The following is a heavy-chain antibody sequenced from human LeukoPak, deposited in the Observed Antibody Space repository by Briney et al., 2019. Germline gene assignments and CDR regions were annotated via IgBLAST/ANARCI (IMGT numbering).Heavy chain of an antibody. Sequence: KASETLSLTCTVSGGSINSYYWSWIRQPPGKGLEWIGYIYYSGSTNYNPSLKSRVTISVDTSKNQFSLKLSSVTAADTAVYYCARLGAIRHYYDSSGPVAFDIWGQGTMVTVSS. D-gene: IGHD3-22*01. CDR2: IYYSGST. CDR3: ARLGAIRHYYDSSGPVAFDI. V-gene: IGHV4-59*08. CDR1: GGSINSYY. J-gene: IGHJ3*02.